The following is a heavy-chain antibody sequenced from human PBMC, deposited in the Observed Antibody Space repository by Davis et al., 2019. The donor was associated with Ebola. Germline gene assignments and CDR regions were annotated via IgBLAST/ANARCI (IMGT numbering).Heavy chain of an antibody. V-gene: IGHV1-3*01. J-gene: IGHJ6*02. CDR3: ARGKSYYYYGIDV. CDR1: GYTFTSYA. Sequence: AASVKVSCKASGYTFTSYAMHWVRQAPGQRLEWMGWINAGNGNTKYSQKFQGRVTITADESTSTAYMELSSLRSEDTAVYYCARGKSYYYYGIDVWGQGTTVTVSS. CDR2: INAGNGNT.